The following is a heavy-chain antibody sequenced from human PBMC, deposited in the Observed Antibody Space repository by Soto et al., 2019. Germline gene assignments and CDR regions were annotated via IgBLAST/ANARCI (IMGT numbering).Heavy chain of an antibody. CDR1: GFTFSSHT. V-gene: IGHV3-23*01. J-gene: IGHJ4*01. CDR3: KKARCVGDSCFVPDY. CDR2: ISGSGGSP. D-gene: IGHD2-21*01. Sequence: GGSLRLSCAASGFTFSSHTMAWVRQAPGKGLEWVSSISGSGGSPNYADSVQGRFTISRDNTRNTLLLVMNSLRAEDTATYYCKKARCVGDSCFVPDYWGHGTPVTVSS.